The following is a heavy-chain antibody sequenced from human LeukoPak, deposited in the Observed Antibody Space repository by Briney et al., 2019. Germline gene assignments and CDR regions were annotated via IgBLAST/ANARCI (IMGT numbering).Heavy chain of an antibody. CDR3: ARELGSGYGYGMDV. CDR1: DGSIIPYY. V-gene: IGHV4-59*01. Sequence: SETLSLTCTVSDGSIIPYYWSWIRQPPGKGLEWIGWVYDSGNTKCTKYNSSLTSRVTISLDTSKKQFSLEVTSVTAADTALYYCARELGSGYGYGMDVWGQGTTVTVSS. CDR2: VYDSGNTKCT. D-gene: IGHD5-12*01. J-gene: IGHJ6*02.